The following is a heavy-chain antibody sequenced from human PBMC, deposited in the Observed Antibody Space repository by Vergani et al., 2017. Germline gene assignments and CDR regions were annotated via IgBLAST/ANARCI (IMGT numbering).Heavy chain of an antibody. CDR3: VKDAGSYENFFDS. D-gene: IGHD1-26*01. V-gene: IGHV3-23*04. CDR1: GSTVSGNY. J-gene: IGHJ4*02. Sequence: ELQLVESGGGLVQPGGSLRLSCAASGSTVSGNYMTWVRQAPGKGLGWVSALTGGGGSTYYADSFKGRFIISRDNSRDTLYLRMNSLRPEDTATYYCVKDAGSYENFFDSWGQGTLVTVSS. CDR2: LTGGGGST.